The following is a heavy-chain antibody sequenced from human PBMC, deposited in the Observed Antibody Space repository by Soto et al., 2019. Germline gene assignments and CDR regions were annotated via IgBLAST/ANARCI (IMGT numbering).Heavy chain of an antibody. V-gene: IGHV4-59*01. J-gene: IGHJ2*01. CDR1: GGSISNYY. CDR3: ARGVIRIARGSTWYFYL. D-gene: IGHD6-13*01. CDR2: IYYSGST. Sequence: QVQLQESGPGLVKPSETLSLNCTVSGGSISNYYWSWIRQSPGKGLEWLGYIYYSGSTNYNPSLKSRVTTSVDTSKHQFPLKLISVTAADTAVYYCARGVIRIARGSTWYFYLWGRGTLVTVSS.